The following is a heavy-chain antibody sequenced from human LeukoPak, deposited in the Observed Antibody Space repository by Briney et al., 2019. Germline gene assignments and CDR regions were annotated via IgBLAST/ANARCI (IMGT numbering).Heavy chain of an antibody. D-gene: IGHD3-9*01. Sequence: GASLRLSCAASGFTFSNYAMSWVRQAPGKRLEWVSAVTGSGGSTYYADSVKGRFTISRDNSRNTLFLQMNSLRAEDTAVYYCAKWGDFDILTGYYVSDFWGQGTLVTVSS. CDR2: VTGSGGST. J-gene: IGHJ4*02. CDR3: AKWGDFDILTGYYVSDF. V-gene: IGHV3-23*01. CDR1: GFTFSNYA.